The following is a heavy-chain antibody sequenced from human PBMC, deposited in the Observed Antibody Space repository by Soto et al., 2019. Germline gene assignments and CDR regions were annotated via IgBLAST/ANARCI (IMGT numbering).Heavy chain of an antibody. CDR3: ARVPRIYSSGHMDV. D-gene: IGHD6-25*01. Sequence: QVQLVQSGAEVKKPGASVKVSCKASGYTFTSYAMHWVRQAPGQRLEWMGWINAGNGNTKYSQKFQGRVTSTRDTSASTAYMELSSLRSEDTAVYYCARVPRIYSSGHMDVWGKGTTVTVSS. V-gene: IGHV1-3*01. CDR1: GYTFTSYA. CDR2: INAGNGNT. J-gene: IGHJ6*03.